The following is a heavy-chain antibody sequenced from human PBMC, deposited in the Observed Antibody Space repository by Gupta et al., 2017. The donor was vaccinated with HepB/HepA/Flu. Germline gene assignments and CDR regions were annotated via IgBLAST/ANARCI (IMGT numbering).Heavy chain of an antibody. V-gene: IGHV3-30*18. CDR2: ISYDGSNK. CDR1: GFTFSSYG. Sequence: QVQLVESGGGVVQPGRSLRLSCAASGFTFSSYGMHWVRQAPGKGLEWVAVISYDGSNKYYADSVKGRFTISRDNSKNTLYLQMNSLRAEDTAVYYCAKDDGLFFDYWGQGTLVTVSS. J-gene: IGHJ4*02. CDR3: AKDDGLFFDY. D-gene: IGHD3/OR15-3a*01.